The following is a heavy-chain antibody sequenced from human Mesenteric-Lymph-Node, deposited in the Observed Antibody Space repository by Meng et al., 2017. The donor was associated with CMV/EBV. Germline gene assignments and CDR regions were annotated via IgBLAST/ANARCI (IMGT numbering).Heavy chain of an antibody. V-gene: IGHV3-30-3*01. J-gene: IGHJ3*02. CDR1: AFTFSTYA. CDR3: ARSRLQYFDWLDGFDI. Sequence: GGSLRLSCAASAFTFSTYAMHWVRQAPGKGLEWVALTSYDGTKTYYADSVKGRFTISRDNSKNTLFLQMKSLRADDTAVYYCARSRLQYFDWLDGFDIWGQGTMVTVSS. D-gene: IGHD3-9*01. CDR2: TSYDGTKT.